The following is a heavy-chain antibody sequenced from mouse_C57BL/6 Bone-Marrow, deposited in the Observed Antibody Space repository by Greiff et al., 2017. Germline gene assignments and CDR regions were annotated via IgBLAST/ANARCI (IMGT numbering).Heavy chain of an antibody. D-gene: IGHD3-2*02. CDR1: GFTFSDYG. J-gene: IGHJ4*01. CDR2: ISNLAYSI. V-gene: IGHV5-15*01. CDR3: ARQLSYTSDY. Sequence: EVQRVESGGGLVQPGGSLKLSCAASGFTFSDYGMAWVRQAPRKGPAGVAFISNLAYSIYYADTVTGRFTIYRENAKTTLYLEMSSLRSEDTAMYYCARQLSYTSDYWGQGTSVTVSS.